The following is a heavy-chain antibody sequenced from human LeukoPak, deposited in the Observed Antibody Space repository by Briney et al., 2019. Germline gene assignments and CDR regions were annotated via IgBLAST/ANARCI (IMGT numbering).Heavy chain of an antibody. CDR2: ISWNSGSI. D-gene: IGHD4-17*01. V-gene: IGHV3-9*01. CDR3: AKGDYGDYLDAFDI. J-gene: IGHJ3*02. Sequence: GGSLRLSCAASGFTFDDYAMHWVRQAPGKGLEWVSGISWNSGSIGYADSVKGRFTISRDNAKNSLYLQMNSLRAEDTALYYCAKGDYGDYLDAFDIWGQGTMVTVSS. CDR1: GFTFDDYA.